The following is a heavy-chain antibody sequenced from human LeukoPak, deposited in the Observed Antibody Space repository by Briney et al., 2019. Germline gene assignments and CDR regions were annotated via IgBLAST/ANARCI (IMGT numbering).Heavy chain of an antibody. CDR1: GGSISSSSYY. J-gene: IGHJ4*02. CDR3: ARHGGSGSFDY. Sequence: PSETLSLTCTVSGGSISSSSYYWGWVRQPPGKGLEWIGSIYYSGSTYYNPSLKSRGTISVDTSKNQFSLKLSSVTAADTAVYYCARHGGSGSFDYWGQGTLVTVSS. V-gene: IGHV4-39*01. D-gene: IGHD3-3*01. CDR2: IYYSGST.